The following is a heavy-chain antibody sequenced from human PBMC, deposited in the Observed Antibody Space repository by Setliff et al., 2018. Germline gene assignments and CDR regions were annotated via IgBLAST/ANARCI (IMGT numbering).Heavy chain of an antibody. J-gene: IGHJ4*02. CDR1: GYTFTSYA. Sequence: ASVKVSCKASGYTFTSYAMHWVRQAPGQRLEWIGWINAGNGNTKYSQKFQGRVTITRDTSASTAYMELSSLRSEDTAVYYCARETATRHYYDSSGGFDYWGQGTLVTVSS. CDR3: ARETATRHYYDSSGGFDY. V-gene: IGHV1-3*01. CDR2: INAGNGNT. D-gene: IGHD3-22*01.